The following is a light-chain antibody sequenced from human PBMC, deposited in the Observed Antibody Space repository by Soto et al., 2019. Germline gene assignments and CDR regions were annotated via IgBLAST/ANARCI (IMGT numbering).Light chain of an antibody. CDR2: ETS. Sequence: IQLTQSPSSLSASVGDRVTITCRASQGIDSYLAWYQQKPGEVPQLLIYETSILQSRVSSSFSGSGSGTGFTLAISSLQAEDFATYYCQQTRSYPSTLGGGTKVEMK. V-gene: IGKV1-9*01. J-gene: IGKJ4*01. CDR3: QQTRSYPST. CDR1: QGIDSY.